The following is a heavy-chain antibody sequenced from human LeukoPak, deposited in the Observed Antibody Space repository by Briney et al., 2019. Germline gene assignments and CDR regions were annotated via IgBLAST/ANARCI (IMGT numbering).Heavy chain of an antibody. CDR3: ASYYGVYDY. V-gene: IGHV4-39*07. CDR2: IYYSGST. J-gene: IGHJ4*02. D-gene: IGHD4-17*01. Sequence: SETLSLTCTVSGGSISSSSYYWGWIRQPPGKGLEWIGSIYYSGSTYYNPSLKSRVTISVDTSKNQFSLKLSSVTAADTAVYYCASYYGVYDYWGQGTLVTVSS. CDR1: GGSISSSSYY.